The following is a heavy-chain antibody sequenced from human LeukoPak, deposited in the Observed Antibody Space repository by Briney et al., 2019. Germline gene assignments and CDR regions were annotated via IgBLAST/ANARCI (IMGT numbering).Heavy chain of an antibody. Sequence: SETLSLTCAVSGGSISSGGYSWSWIRQPPGKGLEWIGYIYYSGSTNYNPSLKSRVTISVDTSKNQFSLKLSSVTAADTAVYYCARVFSLYRGGWPSDYFDYWGQGTLVTVSS. V-gene: IGHV4-61*08. D-gene: IGHD6-19*01. CDR1: GGSISSGGYS. CDR2: IYYSGST. CDR3: ARVFSLYRGGWPSDYFDY. J-gene: IGHJ4*02.